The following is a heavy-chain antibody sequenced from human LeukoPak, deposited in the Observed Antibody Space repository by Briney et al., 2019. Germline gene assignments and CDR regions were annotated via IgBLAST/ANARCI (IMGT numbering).Heavy chain of an antibody. V-gene: IGHV3-21*01. CDR1: GFTFSTYS. D-gene: IGHD7-27*01. Sequence: GGSLRLSCAASGFTFSTYSMNWVRQAPGKGLEWVSSISSDSNHIYYEDSVQGRFTISRDNAKKSLYLQMNRLRAEDTAVYYCATYGTNWGYYFDYWGQGALVTVSS. CDR2: ISSDSNHI. CDR3: ATYGTNWGYYFDY. J-gene: IGHJ4*02.